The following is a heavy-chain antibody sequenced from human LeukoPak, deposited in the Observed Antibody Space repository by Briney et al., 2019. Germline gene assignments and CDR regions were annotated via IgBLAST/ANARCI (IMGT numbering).Heavy chain of an antibody. CDR1: GFAFSSFS. J-gene: IGHJ4*02. D-gene: IGHD1-26*01. Sequence: GGSLRLSCAASGFAFSSFSMSWVRQAPGKGLEWVANLKEDGTEEEYLDSVKGRFTIFRDNAKNSLDLQMNSLRAEDTAVYYCAKYVSGRYSGLDYWGQETLVTVSS. V-gene: IGHV3-7*03. CDR3: AKYVSGRYSGLDY. CDR2: LKEDGTEE.